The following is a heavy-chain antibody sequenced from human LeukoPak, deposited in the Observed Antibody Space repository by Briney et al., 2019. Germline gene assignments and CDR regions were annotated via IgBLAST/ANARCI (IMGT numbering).Heavy chain of an antibody. V-gene: IGHV1-69*05. D-gene: IGHD2-21*02. CDR1: GGTFSSYA. CDR2: IIPIFGTA. CDR3: ARDSEYCGGDCYSAKTY. Sequence: SSVKVSCKASGGTFSSYAISWVRQAPGQGLEWMGGIIPIFGTANYAQKLQGRVTMTTDTSTSTAYMELRSLRSDDTAVYYCARDSEYCGGDCYSAKTYWGQGTLVTVSS. J-gene: IGHJ4*02.